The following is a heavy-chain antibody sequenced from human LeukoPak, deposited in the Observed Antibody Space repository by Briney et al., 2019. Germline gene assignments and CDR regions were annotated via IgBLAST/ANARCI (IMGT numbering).Heavy chain of an antibody. Sequence: GGSLRLSCTASKFTFSHYGMQWVRQAPGKGLEWVAVISSDGSIKVYADSVKGRFTLSRDISINTVDLQMNSLRAEDTAVYYCVKEYHSRGFGAYFDYWGQGTLVTVSS. CDR1: KFTFSHYG. CDR3: VKEYHSRGFGAYFDY. CDR2: ISSDGSIK. D-gene: IGHD3-3*01. J-gene: IGHJ4*02. V-gene: IGHV3-30*18.